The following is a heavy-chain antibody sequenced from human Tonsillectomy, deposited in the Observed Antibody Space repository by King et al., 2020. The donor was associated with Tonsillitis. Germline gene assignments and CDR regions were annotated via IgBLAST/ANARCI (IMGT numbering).Heavy chain of an antibody. CDR2: ISSSSSYI. D-gene: IGHD2-15*01. CDR1: GFTFSSYS. Sequence: QLVQSGGGLVKPGGSLRLSCAASGFTFSSYSMNWVRQAPGKGLEWVSSISSSSSYIYYADSVKGRFTISRDNAKNSLYLQMNSLRAEDTAVYYCARDHVVHGYYYYGMDVWGQGTTVTVSS. J-gene: IGHJ6*02. CDR3: ARDHVVHGYYYYGMDV. V-gene: IGHV3-21*01.